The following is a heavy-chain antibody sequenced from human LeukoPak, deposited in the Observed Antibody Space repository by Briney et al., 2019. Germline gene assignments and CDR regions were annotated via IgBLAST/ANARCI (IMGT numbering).Heavy chain of an antibody. Sequence: ASVKVSCKASGYTFTGYYMHWVRQAPGQGLEWMGRINPNSGGTNYAQKFQGRVTMTRDTSISTAYMELSRLRSDDTAVYYCASILDSSGNYSPWEVDYWDQGTRATVS. CDR2: INPNSGGT. D-gene: IGHD3-22*01. J-gene: IGHJ4*02. CDR1: GYTFTGYY. V-gene: IGHV1-2*06. CDR3: ASILDSSGNYSPWEVDY.